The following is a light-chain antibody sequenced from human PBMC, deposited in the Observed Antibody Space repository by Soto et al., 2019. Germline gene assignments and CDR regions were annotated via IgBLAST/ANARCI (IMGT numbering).Light chain of an antibody. CDR1: SSDVGSYNL. CDR3: CSYAGSSTPVV. Sequence: QSDLTQPASVSGSPGQSITISCTGTSSDVGSYNLVSWYQQHPGKAPKIMIYEGSKRPSGVSNRFSGSKSGNTASLTISGLQAEDEADYYCCSYAGSSTPVVFGGGTKVTVL. J-gene: IGLJ2*01. CDR2: EGS. V-gene: IGLV2-23*01.